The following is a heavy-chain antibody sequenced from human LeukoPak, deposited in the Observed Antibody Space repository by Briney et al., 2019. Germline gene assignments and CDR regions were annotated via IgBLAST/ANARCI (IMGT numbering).Heavy chain of an antibody. D-gene: IGHD3-10*01. Sequence: SETLSLTCTVSGGSLSGSSYYWGWVRQPPGTGREWIGNIYYSGSTFYNPSLKSRVTISVDTSNNQFSLKLNSVTAADTAVYYCARDLASHYYGSGSYYDWFDPWGQGTLVTVSS. CDR3: ARDLASHYYGSGSYYDWFDP. CDR1: GGSLSGSSYY. CDR2: IYYSGST. J-gene: IGHJ5*02. V-gene: IGHV4-39*07.